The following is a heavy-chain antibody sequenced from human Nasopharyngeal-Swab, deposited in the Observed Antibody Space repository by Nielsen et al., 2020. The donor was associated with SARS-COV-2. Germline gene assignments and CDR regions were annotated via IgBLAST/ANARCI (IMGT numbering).Heavy chain of an antibody. J-gene: IGHJ4*02. V-gene: IGHV3-23*01. CDR1: GFTFRSYA. D-gene: IGHD3-9*01. CDR3: VKDYLREGYF. Sequence: GESLKISCAASGFTFRSYAMTWVRQAPGTGLEWVSAIDSLHNTYYADSVKGRFTLSRDNSKNTLYLQMNSLRAEDTAVYYCVKDYLREGYFGGQGTLVTVSS. CDR2: IDSLHNT.